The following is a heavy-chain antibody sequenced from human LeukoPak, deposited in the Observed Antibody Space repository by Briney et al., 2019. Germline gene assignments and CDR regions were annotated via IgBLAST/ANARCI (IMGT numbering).Heavy chain of an antibody. CDR3: VRYYYGSGSDDYYYGMDV. CDR2: MNPNSGNT. V-gene: IGHV1-8*01. Sequence: ASVKVSCKASGYTFTSYDINWVRQATGQGLEWMGWMNPNSGNTGYAQKFQGRVTMTRNTSISTAYMELSSLRSEDTAVYYCVRYYYGSGSDDYYYGMDVWGQGTTVTVSS. J-gene: IGHJ6*02. CDR1: GYTFTSYD. D-gene: IGHD3-10*01.